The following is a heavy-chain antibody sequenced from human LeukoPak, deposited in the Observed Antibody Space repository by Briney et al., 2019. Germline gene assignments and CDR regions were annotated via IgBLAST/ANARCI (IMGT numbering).Heavy chain of an antibody. V-gene: IGHV3-74*01. D-gene: IGHD6-19*01. Sequence: PGGSLRLSCAASGFPFSKYWMLWVRQAPGKGLESVSRINTDGTVTTYADSVKGRFTVSRDNADNTMFLQMNSVRDEDTAVCYCATKQWLAPPPDSWGQGTPVTVSS. J-gene: IGHJ4*02. CDR3: ATKQWLAPPPDS. CDR2: INTDGTVT. CDR1: GFPFSKYW.